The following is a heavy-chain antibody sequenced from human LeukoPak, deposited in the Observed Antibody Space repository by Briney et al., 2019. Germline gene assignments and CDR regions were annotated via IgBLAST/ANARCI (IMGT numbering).Heavy chain of an antibody. J-gene: IGHJ4*02. CDR3: SRALYGSGRVPDY. D-gene: IGHD3-10*01. V-gene: IGHV1-18*01. Sequence: RASVKVSCKPSGYTFTSYGISWVRQAPGQGLEWMGWISPYNDNTYYAQNLQGRLTMTTDTSTSTAYMELRSLRSDDTAVYDCSRALYGSGRVPDYWGQGTLVTVSS. CDR1: GYTFTSYG. CDR2: ISPYNDNT.